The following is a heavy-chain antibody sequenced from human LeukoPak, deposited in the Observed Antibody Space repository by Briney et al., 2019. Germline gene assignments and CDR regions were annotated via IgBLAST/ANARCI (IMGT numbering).Heavy chain of an antibody. CDR1: GGTFGDYC. J-gene: IGHJ4*02. CDR3: ARKGLGGELGGFDS. V-gene: IGHV3-20*01. Sequence: GGSLRLSCAASGGTFGDYCLSWVRQAPGKGLEWVSGINRNGDSTGYADFVKGRFTISRDNAKNYLYLQMNTLRADHTALYHCARKGLGGELGGFDSWGQGTLVTVSS. D-gene: IGHD1-26*01. CDR2: INRNGDST.